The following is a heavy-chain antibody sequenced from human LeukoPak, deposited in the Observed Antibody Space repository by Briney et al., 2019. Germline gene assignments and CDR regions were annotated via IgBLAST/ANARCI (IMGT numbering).Heavy chain of an antibody. Sequence: GGSLRLSCAVSGFTFTSYGMHWVRQAPGKGLEWVAVISSDGSHTYYADSVKGRFTTSRDNSKEMLYLQMNSLRAEDTAVFYCAKEGRATTVDYWGQGTLVTVSS. CDR2: ISSDGSHT. CDR1: GFTFTSYG. J-gene: IGHJ4*02. V-gene: IGHV3-30*18. D-gene: IGHD1-26*01. CDR3: AKEGRATTVDY.